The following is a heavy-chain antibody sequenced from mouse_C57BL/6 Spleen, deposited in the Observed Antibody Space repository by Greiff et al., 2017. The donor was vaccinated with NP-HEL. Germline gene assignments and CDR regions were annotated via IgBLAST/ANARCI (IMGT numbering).Heavy chain of an antibody. J-gene: IGHJ4*01. CDR1: GYTFTNYW. Sequence: QVQLQQSGAELVRPGPSVKMSCKASGYTFTNYWIGWAKQRPGHGLAWIGDIYPGGGYTNYNEKFKGKATLTADKSSSAAYMQFSSLTSEDSAIYYCARKGDYYAMDYWGQGTSVTVSS. V-gene: IGHV1-63*01. CDR2: IYPGGGYT. CDR3: ARKGDYYAMDY.